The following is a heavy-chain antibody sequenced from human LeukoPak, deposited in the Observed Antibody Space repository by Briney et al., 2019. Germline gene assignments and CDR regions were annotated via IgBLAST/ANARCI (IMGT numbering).Heavy chain of an antibody. CDR3: AREILGGFNPGAY. Sequence: SETLSLTCTVSLDSTTSNFWSWVRQPPGKCREWIGEIHRSGSPNYNPSLQSRVTISIDRSRNQIVLELSSVTAADTAVYYCAREILGGFNPGAYWGQGILVTVSS. CDR2: IHRSGSP. V-gene: IGHV4-4*02. CDR1: LDSTTSNF. D-gene: IGHD1-14*01. J-gene: IGHJ4*02.